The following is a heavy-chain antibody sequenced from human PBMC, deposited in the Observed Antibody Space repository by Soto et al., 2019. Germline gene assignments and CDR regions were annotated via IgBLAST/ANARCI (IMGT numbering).Heavy chain of an antibody. Sequence: QVQLQQWGAGLLKPSETLSLTCAVFGGSFSGYYWNWIRQPPGKGLEWIGTTNYSGSTNYNPSLKNRVTISVDTSKNQFSLKLSSVTAADTAVYYCARAISSSPSPGLNWFDPWGQGTLVTVSS. CDR3: ARAISSSPSPGLNWFDP. V-gene: IGHV4-34*01. J-gene: IGHJ5*02. CDR1: GGSFSGYY. CDR2: TNYSGST. D-gene: IGHD6-6*01.